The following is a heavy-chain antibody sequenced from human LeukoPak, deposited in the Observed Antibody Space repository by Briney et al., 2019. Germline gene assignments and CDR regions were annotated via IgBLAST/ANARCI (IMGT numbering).Heavy chain of an antibody. CDR1: GFTFSNYA. D-gene: IGHD3-10*02. CDR2: ISGSGGEA. CDR3: AVRGGRLDY. V-gene: IGHV3-23*01. J-gene: IGHJ4*02. Sequence: GGSLRLYCAASGFTFSNYAMSGVRQAPGKGVEGVSTISGSGGEAYYAHSVRGRFTIPRDNSRSTLFLQMNSMRPEDTPVYYCAVRGGRLDYWGQGTLVTVSS.